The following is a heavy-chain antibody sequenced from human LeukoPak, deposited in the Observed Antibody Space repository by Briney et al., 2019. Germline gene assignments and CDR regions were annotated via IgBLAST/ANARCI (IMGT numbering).Heavy chain of an antibody. Sequence: GASVKVSCKASGYTFTGYFLHWLRQAPGQGLEWMGWINPVSGVTNCAQKFQGRFTMTRDTSISTVYMELSRVRSDDTAAYYCARGGGTDFTKGEWHWGQGTLVTVSS. D-gene: IGHD3-16*01. CDR3: ARGGGTDFTKGEWH. J-gene: IGHJ4*02. CDR1: GYTFTGYF. V-gene: IGHV1-2*02. CDR2: INPVSGVT.